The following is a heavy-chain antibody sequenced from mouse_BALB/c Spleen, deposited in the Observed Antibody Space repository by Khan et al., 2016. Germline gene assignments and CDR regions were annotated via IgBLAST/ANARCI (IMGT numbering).Heavy chain of an antibody. CDR3: ARHGRDYRYGYAMDY. CDR1: GFAFSSYD. D-gene: IGHD2-14*01. J-gene: IGHJ4*01. Sequence: EVELVESGGGLVKPGGSLKLSCAASGFAFSSYDMSWVRQTPEKRLEWVAYISTGGRHTYYTDTVKGRFTISRDNANNTLYLQMNSLKSEDAAMYDCARHGRDYRYGYAMDYWGQGTSVTVSS. CDR2: ISTGGRHT. V-gene: IGHV5-12-1*01.